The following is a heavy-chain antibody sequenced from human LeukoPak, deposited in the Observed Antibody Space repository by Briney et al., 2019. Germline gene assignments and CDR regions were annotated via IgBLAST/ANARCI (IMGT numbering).Heavy chain of an antibody. Sequence: ASVKVSCKASGYTFTGYYMHWVRQAPGQGLEWMGWINPNSGGTNYARKFQGRVTMTRDTSISTAYMELSRLRSDDTAVYYCARIGEEVTSFDYWGQGTLVTVSS. CDR1: GYTFTGYY. CDR3: ARIGEEVTSFDY. V-gene: IGHV1-2*02. D-gene: IGHD4-17*01. J-gene: IGHJ4*02. CDR2: INPNSGGT.